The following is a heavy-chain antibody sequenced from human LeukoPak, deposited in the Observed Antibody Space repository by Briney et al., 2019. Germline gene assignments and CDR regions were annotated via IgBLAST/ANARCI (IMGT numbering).Heavy chain of an antibody. CDR1: GYTFTSYG. V-gene: IGHV1-8*02. D-gene: IGHD2-8*01. J-gene: IGHJ4*02. CDR3: ARGPMVYAISAGPKPYYFDY. Sequence: GASVKVSCKASGYTFTSYGISWVRQAPGQGLEWMGWMNPNSGNTGYAQKFQGRVTMTRNTSISTAYMELSSLRSEDTAVYYCARGPMVYAISAGPKPYYFDYWGQGTLVTVSS. CDR2: MNPNSGNT.